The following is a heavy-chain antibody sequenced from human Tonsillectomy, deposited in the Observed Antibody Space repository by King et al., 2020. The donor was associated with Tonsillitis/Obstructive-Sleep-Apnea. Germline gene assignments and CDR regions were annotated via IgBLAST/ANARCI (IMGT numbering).Heavy chain of an antibody. Sequence: QLQESGPGLVKRSETLSLTCTVSGVSITDYFWTWIRQPPGKGLEWIGIIYYSGSTNYNPSLKSRVTMSVDTSENQLSLDLTSVTPADTAVYYCARVHYSMVRGVTYYFDFWGQGTLVTVSS. CDR2: IYYSGST. D-gene: IGHD3-10*01. CDR1: GVSITDYF. V-gene: IGHV4-59*01. CDR3: ARVHYSMVRGVTYYFDF. J-gene: IGHJ4*02.